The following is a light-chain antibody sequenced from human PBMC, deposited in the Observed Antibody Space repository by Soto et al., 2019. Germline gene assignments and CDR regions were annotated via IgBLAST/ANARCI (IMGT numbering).Light chain of an antibody. CDR2: LGS. Sequence: DIVMTQSPLSLPVTPGESASISCRSSQSLLHSNGDTYFVWYLQKPGESPQLLIYLGSNRASGVPDRFSGSGLGTDFTLKISRGEAEDVGVYYCMQALQTPLTFGQGTRLEIK. V-gene: IGKV2-28*01. CDR1: QSLLHSNGDTY. J-gene: IGKJ5*01. CDR3: MQALQTPLT.